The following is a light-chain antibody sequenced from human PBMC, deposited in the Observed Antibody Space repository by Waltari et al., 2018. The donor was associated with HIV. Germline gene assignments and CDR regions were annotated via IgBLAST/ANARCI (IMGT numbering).Light chain of an antibody. CDR3: YAAADNKAI. CDR1: ILAATY. V-gene: IGLV3-27*01. Sequence: SYGLTQPFSVSVSPGQTARITCSGDILAATYARRFQHKPGQAPVLVMFKDTARPSGIPERFSGSTSGITITLTIIGAQVEDEADYYCYAAADNKAIFGGGTKLTVL. J-gene: IGLJ2*01. CDR2: KDT.